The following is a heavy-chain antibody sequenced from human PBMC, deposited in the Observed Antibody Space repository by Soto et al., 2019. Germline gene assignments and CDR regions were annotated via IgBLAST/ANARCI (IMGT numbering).Heavy chain of an antibody. Sequence: QVQLVESGGGVVQPGRSLRLSCAASGFTFSSYGMHWVRQAPGKGLEWVAVIWYDGSNKYYADSVKGRFTISRDNSKNTLYLQMNSLRAKDTAVYYCARVSAMGGNIYYYGMDVWGQGTTVTVSS. CDR1: GFTFSSYG. D-gene: IGHD2-15*01. V-gene: IGHV3-33*01. CDR3: ARVSAMGGNIYYYGMDV. J-gene: IGHJ6*02. CDR2: IWYDGSNK.